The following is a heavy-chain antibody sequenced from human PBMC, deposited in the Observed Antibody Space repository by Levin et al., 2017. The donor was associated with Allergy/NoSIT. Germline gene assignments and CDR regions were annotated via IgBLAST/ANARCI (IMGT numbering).Heavy chain of an antibody. J-gene: IGHJ6*02. D-gene: IGHD2-21*02. V-gene: IGHV4-61*01. CDR3: ARGDPLDYYYGMDV. Sequence: GSLRLSCTVSGGSVSSGSYYWSWIRQPPGKGLEWIGYIYYSGSTNYNPSLKSRVTISVDTSKNQFSLKLSSVTAADTAVYYCARGDPLDYYYGMDVWGQGTTVTVSS. CDR1: GGSVSSGSYY. CDR2: IYYSGST.